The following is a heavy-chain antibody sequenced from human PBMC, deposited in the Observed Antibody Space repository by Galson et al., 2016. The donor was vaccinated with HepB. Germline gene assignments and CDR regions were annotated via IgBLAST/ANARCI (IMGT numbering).Heavy chain of an antibody. Sequence: SETLSLTCTVSGSPSYYWGWIRQPPGKGLEWIGAIYNTGSMYYNPSLKSRALISVDESKKHFSLTLTSVTAADTAIYFCASSPPRDANCHNWGDAFDTWGQGTVVTVSS. V-gene: IGHV4-39*02. CDR2: IYNTGSM. CDR3: ASSPPRDANCHNWGDAFDT. CDR1: GSPSYY. J-gene: IGHJ3*02. D-gene: IGHD7-27*01.